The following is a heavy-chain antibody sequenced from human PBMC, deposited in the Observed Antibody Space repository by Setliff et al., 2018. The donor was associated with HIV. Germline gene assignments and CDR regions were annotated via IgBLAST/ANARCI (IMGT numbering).Heavy chain of an antibody. D-gene: IGHD4-17*01. CDR2: INYSGDT. V-gene: IGHV4-34*01. CDR3: VRQHGDYAFGS. CDR1: GGSFPAYY. J-gene: IGHJ5*01. Sequence: SETLSLTCAVYGGSFPAYYWNWVRQSPGKGLEWIGEINYSGDTTYNPSLKSRVNMFIDVSKKQSSLKVASVTAADTAVYYCVRQHGDYAFGSWGQGTLVTVSS.